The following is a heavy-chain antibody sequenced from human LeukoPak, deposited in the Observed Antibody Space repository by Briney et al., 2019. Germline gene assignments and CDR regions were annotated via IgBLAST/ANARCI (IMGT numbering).Heavy chain of an antibody. CDR1: GFSFTTHA. CDR3: ARAGSHRNSGYDY. Sequence: GGSLRLSCVASGFSFTTHAMGWVRQAPGKGLEWVSYISSTSTRYYADSVKGRFTISRDTAKNSLYLQMNSLRAEDTAVYYCARAGSHRNSGYDYWGQGTLVTVSS. V-gene: IGHV3-48*04. J-gene: IGHJ4*02. D-gene: IGHD5-12*01. CDR2: ISSTSTR.